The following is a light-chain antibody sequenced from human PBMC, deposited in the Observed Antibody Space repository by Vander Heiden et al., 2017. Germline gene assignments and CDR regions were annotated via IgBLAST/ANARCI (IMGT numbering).Light chain of an antibody. CDR2: QDS. J-gene: IGLJ1*01. CDR1: KLGDKY. V-gene: IGLV3-1*01. Sequence: SYELTQPPSVSVSPGQTASITCSGDKLGDKYACWYQQKPGQSPVLVIYQDSKRPSGIPERFSGSNSGNTATLTISGTQAMDEADYYCQAWDSSTASYVFGTGTKVTGL. CDR3: QAWDSSTASYV.